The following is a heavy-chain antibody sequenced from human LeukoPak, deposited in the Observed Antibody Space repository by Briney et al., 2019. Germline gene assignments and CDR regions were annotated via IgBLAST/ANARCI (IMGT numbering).Heavy chain of an antibody. Sequence: SETLSLTCTVSGGSISSSSYYWGWIRQPPGKGLEWIGSIYYGGSTYYNPSLKSRVTISVDTSKNQFSLKLSSVTAADTAVYYCARGRFLEWSFDYWGQGTLVTVSS. CDR3: ARGRFLEWSFDY. J-gene: IGHJ4*02. V-gene: IGHV4-39*01. CDR1: GGSISSSSYY. D-gene: IGHD3-3*01. CDR2: IYYGGST.